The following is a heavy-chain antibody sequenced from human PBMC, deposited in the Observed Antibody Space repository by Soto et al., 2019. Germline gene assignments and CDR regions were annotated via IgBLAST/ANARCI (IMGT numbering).Heavy chain of an antibody. V-gene: IGHV4-30-2*01. Sequence: SETLSLTCAVSGGSISSGGYSWSWIRQPPGKGLEWIGYIYHSGSTYYNPSLKSRVTISVDRSKNQFSLKLSSVIAADTAVYYCGRGGYSYVYGMEVWGQGTTVTVSS. CDR3: GRGGYSYVYGMEV. CDR2: IYHSGST. CDR1: GGSISSGGYS. J-gene: IGHJ6*02. D-gene: IGHD5-18*01.